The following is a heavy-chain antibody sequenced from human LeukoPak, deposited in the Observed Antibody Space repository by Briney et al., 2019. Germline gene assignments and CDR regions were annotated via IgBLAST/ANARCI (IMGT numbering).Heavy chain of an antibody. CDR1: GFTFSSYS. CDR3: ARGSEWELLSCDH. J-gene: IGHJ5*02. Sequence: PGGSLRLSCAASGFTFSSYSMNWVRQAPGKGLELVSSISTSSSHMYYADSVRGRLTISRDNARNSLYLQMNSLRAEDTAVYYCARGSEWELLSCDHWGQGTLVTVSS. V-gene: IGHV3-21*01. CDR2: ISTSSSHM. D-gene: IGHD1-26*01.